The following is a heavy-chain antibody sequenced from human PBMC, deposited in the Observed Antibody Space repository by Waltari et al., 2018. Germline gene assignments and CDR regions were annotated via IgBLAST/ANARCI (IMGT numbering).Heavy chain of an antibody. V-gene: IGHV3-33*01. CDR2: IWYDGSNK. D-gene: IGHD1-1*01. CDR3: ASGLGYMDY. Sequence: QVQLVESGGGVVQPGRSLRLSCAASGFTFSSYGMHWVRQAPGKGLEWVAVIWYDGSNKYYADSLKGRFTISRDNSKNTRYLQMNSRRAEDTAVYYCASGLGYMDYWGQGTLVTVSS. J-gene: IGHJ4*02. CDR1: GFTFSSYG.